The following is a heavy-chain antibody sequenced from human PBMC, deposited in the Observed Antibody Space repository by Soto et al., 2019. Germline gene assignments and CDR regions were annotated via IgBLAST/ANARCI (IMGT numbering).Heavy chain of an antibody. CDR1: GFTFSDYY. CDR2: ISSSGSTI. V-gene: IGHV3-11*01. Sequence: GGSLRLSCAASGFTFSDYYMSWIRQAPGKGLEWVSYISSSGSTIYYADSVKVRFTIYRDNAKNSLYLQMNSLRAEDTDVYYCERDMVRGYWHHYYGIDXWGQGTTVT. D-gene: IGHD3-10*01. J-gene: IGHJ6*02. CDR3: ERDMVRGYWHHYYGIDX.